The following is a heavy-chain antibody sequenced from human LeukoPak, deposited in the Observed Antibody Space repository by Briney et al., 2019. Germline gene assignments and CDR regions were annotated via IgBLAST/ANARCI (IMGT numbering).Heavy chain of an antibody. CDR3: ARDRTGDADWYFDL. CDR2: IYYSGST. D-gene: IGHD4-17*01. J-gene: IGHJ2*01. CDR1: GGSITSYS. Sequence: PSETLSLTCTVSGGSITSYSWSWIRQPPGKGLEWIGYIYYSGSTNYNPSLKSRATISVDTSKTQFSLKLSSVTAADTAVYYCARDRTGDADWYFDLWGRGTLVTVSS. V-gene: IGHV4-59*01.